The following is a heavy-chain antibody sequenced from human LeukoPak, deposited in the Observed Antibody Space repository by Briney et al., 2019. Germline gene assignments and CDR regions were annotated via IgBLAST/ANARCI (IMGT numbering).Heavy chain of an antibody. Sequence: GESLKISCKGSGYDFPTYWIGWVRQMPGRGLEWMGIIYPGDSDTRYSPSFQGQVTISADKSISTAYLQWSGLKASDTTMYYCARLEFGGLYTWGQGTLVTVSS. CDR1: GYDFPTYW. V-gene: IGHV5-51*01. D-gene: IGHD3-10*01. CDR3: ARLEFGGLYT. J-gene: IGHJ5*02. CDR2: IYPGDSDT.